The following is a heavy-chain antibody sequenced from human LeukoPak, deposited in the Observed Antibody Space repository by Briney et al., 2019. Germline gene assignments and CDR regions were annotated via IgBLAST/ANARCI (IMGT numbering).Heavy chain of an antibody. V-gene: IGHV3-15*01. CDR2: IKNKADGGTT. Sequence: GGSLRLSCAASGLNFNNAWMSWVRQAPGKGLEWVGRIKNKADGGTTDYAAPVKGRFTISRDNAKNSLYLQMNSLRAEDTAVYYCVRDRDIAYLRADFWGQGTLVTVSS. CDR1: GLNFNNAW. D-gene: IGHD5-12*01. CDR3: VRDRDIAYLRADF. J-gene: IGHJ4*02.